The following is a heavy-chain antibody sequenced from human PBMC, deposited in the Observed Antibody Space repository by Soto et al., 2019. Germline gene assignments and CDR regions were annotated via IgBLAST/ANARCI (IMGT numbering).Heavy chain of an antibody. V-gene: IGHV3-23*01. CDR1: GFSFTTYV. CDR3: ARGAWGASPPHNIYYFDV. CDR2: INASGGRT. Sequence: EVQLLESGGGVVQPGESLRLSCAASGFSFTTYVMHWVRQAPGMGLEWLSRINASGGRTVYAESVEGRFTISRDNAKNTLYLQMNSLRVDDTAIYHCARGAWGASPPHNIYYFDVWGQGTLVTVSS. J-gene: IGHJ4*02. D-gene: IGHD7-27*01.